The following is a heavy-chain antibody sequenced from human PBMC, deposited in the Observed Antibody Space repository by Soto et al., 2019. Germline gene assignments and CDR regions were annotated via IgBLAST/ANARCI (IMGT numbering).Heavy chain of an antibody. J-gene: IGHJ6*02. Sequence: ASVKVSCKASGFTFTSSAVQWVRQARGQRLEWIGWIVVGSGNTNYAQKFQERVTITRDMSTSTAYMELSSLRSEDMAVYYCAAHYYDFWSGYYADGMDVWGQGTTVTVSS. CDR3: AAHYYDFWSGYYADGMDV. D-gene: IGHD3-3*01. CDR1: GFTFTSSA. CDR2: IVVGSGNT. V-gene: IGHV1-58*01.